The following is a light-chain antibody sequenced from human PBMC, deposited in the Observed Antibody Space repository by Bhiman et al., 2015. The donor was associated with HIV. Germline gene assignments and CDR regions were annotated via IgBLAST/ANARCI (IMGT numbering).Light chain of an antibody. V-gene: IGLV1-51*02. J-gene: IGLJ3*02. CDR2: ENN. Sequence: QSVLTQPPSASGTPGQRVTISCSGSSSNIGSHYVYWYHHVPGTTPKVLIYENNKRPSGIPDRFSGSKSGTSATLGITGLQTGDEADYYCGTWDSSLSASVFGGGTKLTVL. CDR3: GTWDSSLSASV. CDR1: SSNIGSHY.